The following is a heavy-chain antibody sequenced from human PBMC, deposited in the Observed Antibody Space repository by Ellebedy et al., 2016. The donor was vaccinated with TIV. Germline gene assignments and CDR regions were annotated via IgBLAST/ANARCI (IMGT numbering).Heavy chain of an antibody. J-gene: IGHJ3*01. CDR1: GFTFTSYS. CDR2: VSSSSSYI. Sequence: GESLKISCAASGFTFTSYSMNWVRQAPGKGLEWVSSVSSSSSYINYADSVKGRFTIPRDNAKNSLSLQMNSLRVEDTAVYYCARDTPYYYNSSGYYGIDWGQGTMVTVSS. V-gene: IGHV3-21*01. CDR3: ARDTPYYYNSSGYYGID. D-gene: IGHD3-22*01.